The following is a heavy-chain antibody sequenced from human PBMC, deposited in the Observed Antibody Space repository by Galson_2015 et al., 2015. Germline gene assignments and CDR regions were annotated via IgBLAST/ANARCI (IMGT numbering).Heavy chain of an antibody. CDR1: AFTFSTYG. V-gene: IGHV3-33*01. D-gene: IGHD3-10*01. CDR2: IWYDGSNK. CDR3: ATSAQRIIMLQGVMDY. J-gene: IGHJ4*02. Sequence: SLRLSCAASAFTFSTYGMHWVRQAPGKGLEWVAVIWYDGSNKYYADSVKGRFTISRDNSKNTLYLQMNSLRAEDTAVYYCATSAQRIIMLQGVMDYWGQGTLVTVSS.